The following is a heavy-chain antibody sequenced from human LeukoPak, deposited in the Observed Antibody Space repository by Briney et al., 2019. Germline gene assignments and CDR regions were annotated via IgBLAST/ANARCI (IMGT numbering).Heavy chain of an antibody. J-gene: IGHJ4*02. V-gene: IGHV1-46*01. D-gene: IGHD3-22*01. Sequence: ASVKVSCKASGYTFTSYYMHWVRQAPGQGLEWMGIINPSGGSTSYAQKFQGRVTMTRDTSTCTVYMELSSLRSEDTAVYYCARPSYYDSSGYYEFDYWGQGTLVTVSS. CDR3: ARPSYYDSSGYYEFDY. CDR2: INPSGGST. CDR1: GYTFTSYY.